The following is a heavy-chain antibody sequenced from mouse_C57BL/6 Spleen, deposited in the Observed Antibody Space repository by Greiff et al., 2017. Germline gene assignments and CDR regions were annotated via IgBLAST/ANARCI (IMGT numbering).Heavy chain of an antibody. J-gene: IGHJ1*03. V-gene: IGHV3-1*01. CDR1: GYSITSGYD. CDR2: ISYSGST. CDR3: ASSGDYDARSDV. Sequence: EVKLVESGPGMVQPSQSLSLTCTVTGYSITSGYDWHWIRHFPGKQLEWMGYISYSGSTNYNPSLNSRISITHDKAKNHFFLKLNSVTTEDTATYYCASSGDYDARSDVWGTGTTVTVSS. D-gene: IGHD2-4*01.